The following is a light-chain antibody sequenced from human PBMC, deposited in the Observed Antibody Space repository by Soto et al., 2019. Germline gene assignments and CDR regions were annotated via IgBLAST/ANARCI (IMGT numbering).Light chain of an antibody. J-gene: IGKJ4*01. CDR2: GAS. CDR1: QSVDSN. CDR3: QEYNDWPLT. Sequence: EIVMTQSPATLSVSPGDGATLSCRASQSVDSNLAWYQQKPGQTPRLLIYGASTRPTGIPARFSGSGSGTEFTLTISSLHSEDSAVYYCQEYNDWPLTFGGGTKVEIK. V-gene: IGKV3D-15*01.